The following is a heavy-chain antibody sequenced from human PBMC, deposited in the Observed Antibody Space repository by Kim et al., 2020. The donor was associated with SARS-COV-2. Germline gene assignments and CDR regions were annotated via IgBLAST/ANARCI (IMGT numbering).Heavy chain of an antibody. CDR2: IKQDGSEE. CDR3: ARAYSSGWDTSF. J-gene: IGHJ4*02. D-gene: IGHD6-19*01. V-gene: IGHV3-7*01. Sequence: GGSLRLSCAASGSTFSNYWMTWVRQAPGKGLEWVANIKQDGSEENYVDSVKGRFTISRDNAKDSVYLQMNSLRAEDTAVYHCARAYSSGWDTSFWGQGTLVTVSS. CDR1: GSTFSNYW.